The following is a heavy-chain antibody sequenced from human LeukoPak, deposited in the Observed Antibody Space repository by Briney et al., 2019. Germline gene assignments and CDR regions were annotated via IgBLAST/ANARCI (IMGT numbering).Heavy chain of an antibody. J-gene: IGHJ4*02. CDR3: ARTPGYSNNWQVDY. D-gene: IGHD6-13*01. V-gene: IGHV3-48*04. CDR2: ISQSGTSA. CDR1: GFTFTTYS. Sequence: PGGSLRLSCAASGFTFTTYSMVWVRQAPGKGLEWVSYISQSGTSAHYADSVRGRFTISRDNAKNSVYLQMNSLRADDTAVYYCARTPGYSNNWQVDYWGQGTLVTVSS.